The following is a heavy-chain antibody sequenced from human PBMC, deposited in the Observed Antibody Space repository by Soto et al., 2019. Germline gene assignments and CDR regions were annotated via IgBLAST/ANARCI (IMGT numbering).Heavy chain of an antibody. J-gene: IGHJ5*02. CDR3: VRDGTKNLRDWFDP. Sequence: SETLCITCNFSVASLSGYYWNWIRQPPGKGLDWIGLIYATGSSDYNPSLKSRITISVDMSKKQFSLTLRSVTAADTAMYYCVRDGTKNLRDWFDPWGQGILVTVSS. CDR2: IYATGSS. CDR1: VASLSGYY. D-gene: IGHD1-1*01. V-gene: IGHV4-4*07.